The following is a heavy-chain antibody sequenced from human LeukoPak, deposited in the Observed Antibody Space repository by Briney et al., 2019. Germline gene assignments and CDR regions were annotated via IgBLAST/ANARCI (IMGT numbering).Heavy chain of an antibody. CDR1: GGTFSSYA. J-gene: IGHJ6*04. CDR3: ARDRGYCRSTSCYLNFYYGMDV. V-gene: IGHV1-69*01. CDR2: IIPIFGTA. D-gene: IGHD2-2*01. Sequence: GSSVKVSCKASGGTFSSYAISRVRQAPGQGLEWMGGIIPIFGTANYAQKFQGRVTITADESTSTAYLELSSLGSEDTAVYYCARDRGYCRSTSCYLNFYYGMDVWGKGTTVTVSS.